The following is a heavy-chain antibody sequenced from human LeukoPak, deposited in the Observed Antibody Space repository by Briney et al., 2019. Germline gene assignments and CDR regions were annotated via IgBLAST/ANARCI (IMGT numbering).Heavy chain of an antibody. D-gene: IGHD2-2*01. Sequence: ALVKVSCKASGYTFTSYGISWVRQAPGQGLEWMGWISAYNGNTNYAQKLQGRVTMTTDTSTSTAYMELRSLRSDDTAVYYCARDNIVVVPAAMSNFDYWGQGTLVTVSS. CDR2: ISAYNGNT. J-gene: IGHJ4*02. CDR3: ARDNIVVVPAAMSNFDY. V-gene: IGHV1-18*01. CDR1: GYTFTSYG.